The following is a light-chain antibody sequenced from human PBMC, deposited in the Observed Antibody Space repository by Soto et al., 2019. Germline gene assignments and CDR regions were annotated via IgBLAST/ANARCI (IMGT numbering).Light chain of an antibody. J-gene: IGLJ3*02. CDR1: SGSVSTSYY. CDR2: STN. V-gene: IGLV8-61*01. Sequence: QTVVTQEPSFSVSPGGTVTLTCGLSSGSVSTSYYPSWYQQTPGQAPRTLIYSTNTRASGVPDRFSGSILGNKAALTNTGAQAEDESDYYCVLYMGSGISVFGGGTKLTVL. CDR3: VLYMGSGISV.